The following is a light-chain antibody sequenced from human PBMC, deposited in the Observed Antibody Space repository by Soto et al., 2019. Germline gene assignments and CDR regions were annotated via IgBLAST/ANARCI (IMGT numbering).Light chain of an antibody. Sequence: DIQMTQSPSTLSASVGDRVTITCRASQSINSWLAWYQQKPGKAPKPLIFKASNLESGVPSRFSGSGSGTEFTLTISSLQPDDFAAYYCQQYNTYPYTFGQGTKLEIK. CDR3: QQYNTYPYT. J-gene: IGKJ2*01. CDR1: QSINSW. CDR2: KAS. V-gene: IGKV1-5*03.